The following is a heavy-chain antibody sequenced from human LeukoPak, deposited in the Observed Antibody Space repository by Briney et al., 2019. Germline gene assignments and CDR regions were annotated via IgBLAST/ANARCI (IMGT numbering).Heavy chain of an antibody. V-gene: IGHV1-69*05. CDR3: AKSTAYSISMIVVIKPMDA. CDR1: GGTFSSYA. Sequence: SVKVSCKASGGTFSSYAISWVRQAPGQGLEWMGGIIPIFGTANYAQKFQGRVTITTDESTSTAYMELSSLRAEDTAVYYCAKSTAYSISMIVVIKPMDAWGQGTTVTVSS. J-gene: IGHJ6*02. CDR2: IIPIFGTA. D-gene: IGHD3-22*01.